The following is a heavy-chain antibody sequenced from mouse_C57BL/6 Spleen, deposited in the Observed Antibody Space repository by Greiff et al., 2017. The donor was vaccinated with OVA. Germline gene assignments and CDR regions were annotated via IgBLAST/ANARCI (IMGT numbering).Heavy chain of an antibody. CDR1: GYTFTDYE. Sequence: QVQLQQSGAELVRPGASVTLSCKASGYTFTDYEMHWVKQTPVHGLEWIGAIDPETGGTAYNQKFKGKAILTADKSSSTAYMELRSLTSDDSAVYYCTRLPYEYAMDYWGQGTSVTVSS. CDR3: TRLPYEYAMDY. J-gene: IGHJ4*01. V-gene: IGHV1-15*01. CDR2: IDPETGGT. D-gene: IGHD2-3*01.